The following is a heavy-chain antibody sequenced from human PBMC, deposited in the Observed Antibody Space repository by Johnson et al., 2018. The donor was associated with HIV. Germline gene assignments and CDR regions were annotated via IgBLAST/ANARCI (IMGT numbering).Heavy chain of an antibody. D-gene: IGHD1-26*01. CDR3: ARAVLVGATNADAFDI. CDR2: ISYDGNNK. J-gene: IGHJ3*02. Sequence: QEQLVESGGGVVQPGRSLRLSCAASGFTFSSYAMHWVRQAPGKGLAWVAVISYDGNNKYYADSVKDRFSISRDNSRNTLYLQMNSLRAEDTALYYCARAVLVGATNADAFDIWGQGTMVTVSS. V-gene: IGHV3-30*04. CDR1: GFTFSSYA.